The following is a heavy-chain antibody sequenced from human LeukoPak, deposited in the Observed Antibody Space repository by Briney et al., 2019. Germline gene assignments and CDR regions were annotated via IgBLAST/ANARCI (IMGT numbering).Heavy chain of an antibody. CDR2: ISSSSSYI. CDR3: ARVAGQDGCFDY. J-gene: IGHJ4*02. V-gene: IGHV3-21*01. Sequence: PGGSLRLSCAASGFTFSSYSMNWVRQAPGKGLEWVSSISSSSSYIYYADSVKGRFTISRDNAKNSLYLQMSSLRAEDTAVYYCARVAGQDGCFDYWGQGTLVTVSS. CDR1: GFTFSSYS. D-gene: IGHD6-13*01.